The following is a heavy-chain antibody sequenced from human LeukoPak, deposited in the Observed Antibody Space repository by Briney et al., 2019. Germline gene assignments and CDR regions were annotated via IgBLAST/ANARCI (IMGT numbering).Heavy chain of an antibody. Sequence: GESLKIPCKASGYTFTNYWIGWVRQMPGKGLEWMGIIYPGDSDTRYSPSFQGQVTFSADKSIRTAYLQWSSLKASDTAMYYCGRRGRSGYDLDYWCQGTLVTVSS. J-gene: IGHJ4*02. CDR3: GRRGRSGYDLDY. CDR2: IYPGDSDT. CDR1: GYTFTNYW. V-gene: IGHV5-51*01. D-gene: IGHD5-12*01.